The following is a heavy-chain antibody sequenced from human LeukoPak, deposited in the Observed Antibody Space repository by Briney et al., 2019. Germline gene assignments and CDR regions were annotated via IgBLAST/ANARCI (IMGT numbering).Heavy chain of an antibody. J-gene: IGHJ4*02. CDR1: GYSFTSYW. Sequence: GESLKISRKGSGYSFTSYWIGWVRQMPGKGLEWMGIIYPGDSDTRYSPSFQGQVTISADKSISTAYLQWSSLKASDTAMYYCARRGIAAAGIGLNYFDYWGQGTLVTASS. V-gene: IGHV5-51*01. CDR3: ARRGIAAAGIGLNYFDY. CDR2: IYPGDSDT. D-gene: IGHD6-13*01.